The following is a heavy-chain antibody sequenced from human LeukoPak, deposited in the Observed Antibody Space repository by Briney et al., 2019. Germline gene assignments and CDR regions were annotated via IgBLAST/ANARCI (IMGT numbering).Heavy chain of an antibody. CDR3: ARQGGITQGLLSRPNWFDP. Sequence: PSETLSLTCAVYGGSFSGYYWSWIRQPPGKGLEWIGEINHSGSTNYNPSLKSRVTISVDTSKNQFSLKLSSVTAADTAVYYCARQGGITQGLLSRPNWFDPWGQGTLVTVSS. J-gene: IGHJ5*02. D-gene: IGHD3-10*01. V-gene: IGHV4-34*01. CDR1: GGSFSGYY. CDR2: INHSGST.